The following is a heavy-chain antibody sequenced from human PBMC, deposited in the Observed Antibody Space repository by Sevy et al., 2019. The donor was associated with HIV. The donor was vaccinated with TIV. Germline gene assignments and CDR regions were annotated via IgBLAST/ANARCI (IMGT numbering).Heavy chain of an antibody. V-gene: IGHV4-4*07. J-gene: IGHJ4*02. CDR3: ARDGYSSSWFGGQFDY. CDR1: GGSISSYY. D-gene: IGHD6-13*01. Sequence: SETLSLTCTVSGGSISSYYWSWIRQPAGKGLEWIGRIYTSGSTNYKPSLKSRVTMSVDTSKNQFSLKLSSVTAADTAVYYCARDGYSSSWFGGQFDYWGQGTLVTVSS. CDR2: IYTSGST.